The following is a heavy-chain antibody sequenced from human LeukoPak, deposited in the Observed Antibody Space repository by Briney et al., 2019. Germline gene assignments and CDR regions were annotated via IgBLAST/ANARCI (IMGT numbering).Heavy chain of an antibody. V-gene: IGHV7-4-1*02. D-gene: IGHD1-20*01. Sequence: ASVKVSCKASGYTFTTYAMNWVRQAPGQGLEWMGWINTNTGSPTYAQGFTGGFVFSLDTSVSTAYLQISSLKAEDTAVYYCARVGVPGEGAIIEGYFDYRGQGTLVTVSS. J-gene: IGHJ4*02. CDR3: ARVGVPGEGAIIEGYFDY. CDR1: GYTFTTYA. CDR2: INTNTGSP.